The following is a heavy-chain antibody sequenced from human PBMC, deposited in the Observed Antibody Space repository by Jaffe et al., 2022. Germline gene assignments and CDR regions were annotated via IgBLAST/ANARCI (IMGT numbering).Heavy chain of an antibody. CDR2: IYYSGST. CDR1: GGSISSYY. J-gene: IGHJ4*02. V-gene: IGHV4-59*01. D-gene: IGHD3-3*01. CDR3: ASTQNYDFWSGYYTIDY. Sequence: QVQLQESGPGLVKPSETLSLTCTVSGGSISSYYWSWIRQPPGKGLEWIGYIYYSGSTNYNPSLKSRVTISVDTSKNQFSLKLSSVTAADTAVYYCASTQNYDFWSGYYTIDYWGQGTLVTVSS.